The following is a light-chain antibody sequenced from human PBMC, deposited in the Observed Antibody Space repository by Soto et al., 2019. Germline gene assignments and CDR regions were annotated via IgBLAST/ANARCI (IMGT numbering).Light chain of an antibody. CDR2: DVS. CDR3: SSYTTSSTLEV. CDR1: SSDLGGYNY. Sequence: QSALTQPASVSGSPGQSITISCTGTSSDLGGYNYVSWYQQHPGKAPKLMIYDVSNRPSGVSNRFSGSKSGNTASLTISGLQAEDEADYYCSSYTTSSTLEVFGTGTKLTVL. V-gene: IGLV2-14*01. J-gene: IGLJ1*01.